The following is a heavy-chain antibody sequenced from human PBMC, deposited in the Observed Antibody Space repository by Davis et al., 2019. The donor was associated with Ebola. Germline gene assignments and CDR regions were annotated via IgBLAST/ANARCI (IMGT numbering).Heavy chain of an antibody. D-gene: IGHD4-17*01. Sequence: MPSETLSLTCAVYGGSFSGYYWSWIRQPPGKGLEWIGYIYYSVSTNYNPSLKSRVTISVDTSKNQFSLKLSSVTAADTAVYYCARHNDYEVFDYWGQGTLVTVSS. J-gene: IGHJ4*02. CDR2: IYYSVST. V-gene: IGHV4-59*08. CDR3: ARHNDYEVFDY. CDR1: GGSFSGYY.